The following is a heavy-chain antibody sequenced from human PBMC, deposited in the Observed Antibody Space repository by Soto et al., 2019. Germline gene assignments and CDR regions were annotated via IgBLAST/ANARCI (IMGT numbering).Heavy chain of an antibody. Sequence: GGSLRLSCAASGFTFSSYAMSWVRQAPGKGLEWVSAISGSGGSTYYADSVKGRFTISRDNSKNTLYLQMNSLRAEDTAVYYCAKAYYYGSGSYSPYYYMDVWGKGTTVTVS. CDR2: ISGSGGST. CDR1: GFTFSSYA. D-gene: IGHD3-10*01. J-gene: IGHJ6*03. V-gene: IGHV3-23*01. CDR3: AKAYYYGSGSYSPYYYMDV.